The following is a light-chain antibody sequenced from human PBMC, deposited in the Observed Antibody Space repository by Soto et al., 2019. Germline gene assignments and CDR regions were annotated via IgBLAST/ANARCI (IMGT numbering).Light chain of an antibody. CDR2: EVT. CDR3: AAWDDSLNGYV. CDR1: TDHIGSHNR. V-gene: IGLV2-14*01. J-gene: IGLJ1*01. Sequence: QSALTQPASVSGSPGQWITIACTVTTDHIGSHNRVSWYQQHPGKAPKLIIYEVTDRPSGVSNRFSGSKSGTSASLAISGLQSEDEADYYCAAWDDSLNGYVFGTGTKVTVL.